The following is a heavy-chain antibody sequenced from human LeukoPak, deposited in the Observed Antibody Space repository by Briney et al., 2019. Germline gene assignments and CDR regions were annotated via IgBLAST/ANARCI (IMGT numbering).Heavy chain of an antibody. CDR2: IYTSGST. CDR3: AGGYSYGRYWYFDL. D-gene: IGHD5-18*01. CDR1: GGSISSYY. Sequence: SETLSLTCTVSGGSISSYYWSWIRQPAGKGLEWIGRIYTSGSTNYNPSLKSRVTMSVDTSKNQFSPKLSSVTAADTAVYYCAGGYSYGRYWYFDLWGRGTLVTVSS. V-gene: IGHV4-4*07. J-gene: IGHJ2*01.